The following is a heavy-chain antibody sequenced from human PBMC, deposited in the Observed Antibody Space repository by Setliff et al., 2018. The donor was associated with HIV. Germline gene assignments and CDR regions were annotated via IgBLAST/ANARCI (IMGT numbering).Heavy chain of an antibody. V-gene: IGHV3-30*04. CDR2: IAYDGNNK. J-gene: IGHJ6*03. D-gene: IGHD5-12*01. CDR1: GFTFSNYA. Sequence: GGSLRLSCAASGFTFSNYAIHWVRQAPGKGLEWLAVIAYDGNNKYYADSLKGRFTISRDNSKNTLYLQMKSLRAEDTAVYYCAKEGEWQRSRGYMDVWGKGTTVTVSS. CDR3: AKEGEWQRSRGYMDV.